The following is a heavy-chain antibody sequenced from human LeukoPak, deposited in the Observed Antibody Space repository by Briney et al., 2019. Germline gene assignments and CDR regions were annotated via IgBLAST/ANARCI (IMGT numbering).Heavy chain of an antibody. CDR1: GGSISSYY. D-gene: IGHD6-25*01. CDR2: IYYSGST. Sequence: SETLSLTCTVSGGSISSYYWSWIRQPPGKGLEWIGYIYYSGSTNYNPSLKSRVTISVDTSKNQFSLKLSSVTAADTAVYYCARQGGGFWYFDLWGRGTLVSVSS. V-gene: IGHV4-59*08. J-gene: IGHJ2*01. CDR3: ARQGGGFWYFDL.